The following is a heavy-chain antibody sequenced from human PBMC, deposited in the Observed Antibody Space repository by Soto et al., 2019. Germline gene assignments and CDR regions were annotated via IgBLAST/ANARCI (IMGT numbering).Heavy chain of an antibody. CDR2: INHSGST. D-gene: IGHD1-26*01. J-gene: IGHJ6*02. V-gene: IGHV4-34*01. Sequence: PSETLSLTCAVYGGSFSGYYWSWIRQPPGKGLEWIGEINHSGSTNYNPSLKSRVTISVDTSKNQFSLKLSSVTAADTAVYYCARHGSRDLYYYYYGMDVWGQGTTVTVYS. CDR1: GGSFSGYY. CDR3: ARHGSRDLYYYYYGMDV.